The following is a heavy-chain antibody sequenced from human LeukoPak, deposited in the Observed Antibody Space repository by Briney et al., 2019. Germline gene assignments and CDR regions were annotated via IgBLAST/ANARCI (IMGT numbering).Heavy chain of an antibody. Sequence: GRSLRLSCAASGFTFDDYATHWVRQASGKGLEWVSGISWNSGSIGYANSVKGRFTIPRDNAKNSLYLQMNSLRAEDTALYYCAKDESPKLLWFGELSGYFDYWGQGTLVTVSS. V-gene: IGHV3-9*01. CDR3: AKDESPKLLWFGELSGYFDY. CDR1: GFTFDDYA. J-gene: IGHJ4*02. CDR2: ISWNSGSI. D-gene: IGHD3-10*01.